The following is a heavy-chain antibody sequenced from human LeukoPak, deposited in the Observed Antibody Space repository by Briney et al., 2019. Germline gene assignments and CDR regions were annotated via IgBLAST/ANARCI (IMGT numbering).Heavy chain of an antibody. J-gene: IGHJ6*02. Sequence: GGSLRLSCAASGFTFSSYSMNWVRQAPGKGLEWVSSISSSSSTIYYADSVKGRFTISRDNAKNSLYLQMNSLRDEDTAVYYCAAGSLYYYGMDVWGQGTTVTVSS. CDR3: AAGSLYYYGMDV. CDR1: GFTFSSYS. CDR2: ISSSSSTI. V-gene: IGHV3-48*02. D-gene: IGHD3-10*01.